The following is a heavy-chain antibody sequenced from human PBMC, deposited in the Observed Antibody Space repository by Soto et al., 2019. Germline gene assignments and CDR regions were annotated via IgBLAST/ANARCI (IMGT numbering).Heavy chain of an antibody. CDR2: ISHDGSNK. Sequence: SLRLSCEASGFSFSTYGMLWVRQPPGKGLEWVSFISHDGSNKYYADSVKGRFTISRDNSKNTLFVQMDNLRAEDTAIYYCSRTDYSSSLYYFHSWGRGTRVTVSS. J-gene: IGHJ4*02. CDR3: SRTDYSSSLYYFHS. CDR1: GFSFSTYG. V-gene: IGHV3-30*03. D-gene: IGHD6-13*01.